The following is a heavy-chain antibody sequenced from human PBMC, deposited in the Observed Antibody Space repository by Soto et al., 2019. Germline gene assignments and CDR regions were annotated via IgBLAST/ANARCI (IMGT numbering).Heavy chain of an antibody. CDR3: ARAFAAAKYYYYYYGMDV. D-gene: IGHD2-2*01. CDR2: IYYSGST. CDR1: GGSISSGDYY. V-gene: IGHV4-30-4*01. J-gene: IGHJ6*02. Sequence: QVQLQESGPGLVKPSQTLSLTCTVSGGSISSGDYYWSWIRQPPGKGLEWIGHIYYSGSTYYNPSFKSRVTISVDTSKNQFSLKLSSVTAADTAVYYCARAFAAAKYYYYYYGMDVWGQGTTVTVSS.